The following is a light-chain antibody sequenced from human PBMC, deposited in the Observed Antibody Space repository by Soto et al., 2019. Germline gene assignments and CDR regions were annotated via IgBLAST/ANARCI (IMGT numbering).Light chain of an antibody. J-gene: IGKJ1*01. CDR2: GAS. CDR1: QSVSSSY. V-gene: IGKV3-20*01. Sequence: EIVLTQSPGTLSLSPEERATLSCRASQSVSSSYLAWYQQRHGQAPRLLIYGASSRATGIPDRFSGSGSGTDFTLTISPLEPEDLAVYYCHQYGSSPRTFGQGTKVEIK. CDR3: HQYGSSPRT.